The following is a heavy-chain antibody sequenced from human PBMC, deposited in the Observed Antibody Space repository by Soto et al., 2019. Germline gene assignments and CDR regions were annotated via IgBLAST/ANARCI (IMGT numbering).Heavy chain of an antibody. V-gene: IGHV1-18*01. D-gene: IGHD6-19*01. CDR2: ISAYNGNT. CDR3: ASYIAVAGGRWFDP. Sequence: QVQLVQSGAEVKKPGASVKVSCKASGYTFTSYGISWVRQAPGQGLEWMGWISAYNGNTNYAQKLQDRATMTTDTSTSKVNMDLRSLRADDTAVYYCASYIAVAGGRWFDPWGQGTLVTVSS. CDR1: GYTFTSYG. J-gene: IGHJ5*02.